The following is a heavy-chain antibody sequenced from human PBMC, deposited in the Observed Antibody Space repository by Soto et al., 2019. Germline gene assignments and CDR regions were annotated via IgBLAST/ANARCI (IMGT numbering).Heavy chain of an antibody. D-gene: IGHD6-13*01. V-gene: IGHV3-53*01. CDR1: GFTVSSNY. Sequence: GGSLRLSCAASGFTVSSNYMSWVRQAPGKGLEWVSVIYSGGSTYYADSVKGRFTISRDNSKNTLYLQMNSLRAEDTAVYYCGIAAAGAYDYYGMDVWGQGTTVTVSS. J-gene: IGHJ6*02. CDR3: GIAAAGAYDYYGMDV. CDR2: IYSGGST.